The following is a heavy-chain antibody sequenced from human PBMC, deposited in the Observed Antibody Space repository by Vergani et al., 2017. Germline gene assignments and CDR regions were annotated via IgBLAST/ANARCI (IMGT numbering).Heavy chain of an antibody. V-gene: IGHV4-4*07. D-gene: IGHD2-21*01. CDR1: GGSMSDFY. Sequence: QVQLQESGPGLVKPSQTLSLTCTVSGGSMSDFYWTWIRQPAGRGLECIGRIYPNGNGNYNESLRSRLTMSIDTSRSQFSLSLSSVTAADTAVYYCARGNCGVNCPKYNWLAPWGRGILVTVSS. J-gene: IGHJ5*02. CDR2: IYPNGNG. CDR3: ARGNCGVNCPKYNWLAP.